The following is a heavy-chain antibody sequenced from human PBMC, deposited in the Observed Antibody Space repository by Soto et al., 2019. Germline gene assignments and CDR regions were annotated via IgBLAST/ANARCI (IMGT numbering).Heavy chain of an antibody. Sequence: SETLSLTCAVYGGSFSGYYWSWIRQPPGKGLEWIGEINHSGSTNYNPSLKSRVTISVDTSKNQFSLRAEDTAVYYCAGWSVAGPAGVDYWGQGTLVTVSS. V-gene: IGHV4-34*01. D-gene: IGHD6-19*01. CDR2: INHSGST. CDR3: AGWSVAGPAGVDY. J-gene: IGHJ4*02. CDR1: GGSFSGYY.